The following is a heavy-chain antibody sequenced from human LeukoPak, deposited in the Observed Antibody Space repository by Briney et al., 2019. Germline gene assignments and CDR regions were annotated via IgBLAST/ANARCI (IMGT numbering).Heavy chain of an antibody. CDR3: ARTVDTAMVTFDY. CDR2: ISYDGSNT. D-gene: IGHD5-18*01. CDR1: GFSFSNYA. J-gene: IGHJ4*02. V-gene: IGHV3-30-3*01. Sequence: GGSLRLSCVASGFSFSNYALNWVRQPPGKGLEWVALISYDGSNTYYADSVKGRFTVSRDNSKTTLYLQMNSLTTEVTAVYYCARTVDTAMVTFDYWGQGTLVTVSS.